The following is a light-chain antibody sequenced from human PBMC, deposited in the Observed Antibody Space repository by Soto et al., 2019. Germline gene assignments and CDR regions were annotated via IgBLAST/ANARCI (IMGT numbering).Light chain of an antibody. CDR1: SSNIGSNY. CDR3: AAWDDSLSGDVV. V-gene: IGLV1-47*02. CDR2: SNN. J-gene: IGLJ2*01. Sequence: VLTQPPSASGTPGQRVTISCSGSSSNIGSNYVYWYQQLPGTAPKLLIYSNNQRPSGVPDRFSGSKSGTSASLAISGLRSEDEADYYCAAWDDSLSGDVVFGGGTKLTVL.